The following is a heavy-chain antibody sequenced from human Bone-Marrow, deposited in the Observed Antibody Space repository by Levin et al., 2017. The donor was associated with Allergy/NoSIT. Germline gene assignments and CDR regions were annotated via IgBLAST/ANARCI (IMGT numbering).Heavy chain of an antibody. V-gene: IGHV3-23*01. CDR2: ISGSGGST. CDR3: AKVAADSHFDY. D-gene: IGHD2-15*01. Sequence: ETLSLTCAASGFTFSSYAMSWVRQAPGKGLEWVSAISGSGGSTYYADSVKGRFTISRDNSKNTLYLQMNSLRAEDTAVYYCAKVAADSHFDYWGQGTLVTVSS. J-gene: IGHJ4*02. CDR1: GFTFSSYA.